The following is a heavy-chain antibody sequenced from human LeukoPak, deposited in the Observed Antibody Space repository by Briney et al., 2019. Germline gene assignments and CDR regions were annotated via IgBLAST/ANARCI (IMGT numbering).Heavy chain of an antibody. CDR3: ATPQTGIVGANYRDY. D-gene: IGHD1-26*01. J-gene: IGHJ4*02. CDR1: GGSFSGYY. CDR2: INHSGST. Sequence: SETLSLTCAVYGGSFSGYYWSWIRQPPGKGLEWIGEINHSGSTYYNPSLKSRVTISVDTSKNQFSLKLSSVTAADTAVYYCATPQTGIVGANYRDYWGQGTLVTVSS. V-gene: IGHV4-34*01.